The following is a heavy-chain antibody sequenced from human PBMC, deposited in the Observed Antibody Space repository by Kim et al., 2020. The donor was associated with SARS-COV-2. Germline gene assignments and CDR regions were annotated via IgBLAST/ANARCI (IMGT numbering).Heavy chain of an antibody. Sequence: LKSRVTISVDTSKNQFSLKLSSVTAADTAVYYCARADYYGSGSYYFPFDYWGQGTLVTVSS. D-gene: IGHD3-10*01. V-gene: IGHV4-59*01. J-gene: IGHJ4*02. CDR3: ARADYYGSGSYYFPFDY.